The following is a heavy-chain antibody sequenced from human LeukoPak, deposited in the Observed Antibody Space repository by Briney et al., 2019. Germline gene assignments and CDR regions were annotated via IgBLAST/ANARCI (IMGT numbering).Heavy chain of an antibody. V-gene: IGHV4-59*01. CDR2: IYYSGST. CDR1: GGSISSYY. D-gene: IGHD5-24*01. Sequence: SETLSLTCTVSGGSISSYYWSWIRQPPGKGLEWIAYIYYSGSTNYNPSLKSRVTMSVDTSKNQFPLKLSSVTAADTAVYYCARTRDGYNPFDYWGQGTLVTVSS. CDR3: ARTRDGYNPFDY. J-gene: IGHJ4*02.